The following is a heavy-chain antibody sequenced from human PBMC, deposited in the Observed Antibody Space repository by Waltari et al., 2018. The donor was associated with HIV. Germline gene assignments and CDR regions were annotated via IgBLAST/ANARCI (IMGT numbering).Heavy chain of an antibody. J-gene: IGHJ3*02. CDR1: GGTFTNYI. CDR3: AKSRGGSGWYGGTFDI. CDR2: IIPMFGTT. V-gene: IGHV1-69*01. D-gene: IGHD6-19*01. Sequence: QVQLVQSGAEVKKPGSSVMVSCRVSGGTFTNYIFTWVRQAPGQGLEWMGGIIPMFGTTNNAQRFQDRLTITANESRSTAYMELSSLRSEDTAVYYCAKSRGGSGWYGGTFDIWGQGALITVSS.